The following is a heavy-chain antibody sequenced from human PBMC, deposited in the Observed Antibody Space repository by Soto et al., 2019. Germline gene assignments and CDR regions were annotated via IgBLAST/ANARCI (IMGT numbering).Heavy chain of an antibody. CDR1: GFTFSSYG. D-gene: IGHD6-19*01. CDR2: IWYDGSNK. Sequence: QVQLVESGGGVVQPGRSLRLSCAASGFTFSSYGRHWVRQAPGKGLEWVAVIWYDGSNKYYADSVKGRFTISRDNSKNTLYLQMNSLRAEDTAVYYCARVQGYSSGWCDYWGQGTLVTVSS. J-gene: IGHJ4*02. V-gene: IGHV3-33*01. CDR3: ARVQGYSSGWCDY.